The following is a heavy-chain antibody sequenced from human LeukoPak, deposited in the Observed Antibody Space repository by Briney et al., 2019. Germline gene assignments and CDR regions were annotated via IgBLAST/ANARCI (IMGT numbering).Heavy chain of an antibody. CDR2: INGDGGST. CDR1: GFTFSSYW. V-gene: IGHV3-74*01. Sequence: GGSLRLSCAASGFTFSSYWMHWVRQAPGKGLVWVSRINGDGGSTNYADSVKGRFTISRDNAENTLYLQMNSLRAEDTAVYYCARADSSKTRSFDYWGQEPWSPSPQ. D-gene: IGHD3-22*01. CDR3: ARADSSKTRSFDY. J-gene: IGHJ4*01.